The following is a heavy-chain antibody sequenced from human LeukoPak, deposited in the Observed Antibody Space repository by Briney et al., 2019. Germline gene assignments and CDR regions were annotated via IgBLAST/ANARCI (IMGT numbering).Heavy chain of an antibody. CDR1: GFTYSRCP. V-gene: IGHV3-73*01. J-gene: IGHJ4*02. Sequence: GGPQRLSCGVSGFTYSRCPILCVPPSSGKGLGWVCRIRSEADNYPTAYAASLQGRCIMSRDDSKSTAYLQLNSLKTDDTAVYYCPQANYWGQVALVTYS. CDR2: IRSEADNYPT. CDR3: PQANY.